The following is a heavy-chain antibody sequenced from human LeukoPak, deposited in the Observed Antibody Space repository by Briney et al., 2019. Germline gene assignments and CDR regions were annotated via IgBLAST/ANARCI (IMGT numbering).Heavy chain of an antibody. J-gene: IGHJ4*02. D-gene: IGHD2-2*01. V-gene: IGHV1-24*01. Sequence: ASVKVSCKVSGYTLTELSMHWVRQAPGKGLEGMGGFDPEDGETIYAQKFQGRVTMTEDTSTDTAYMELSSLRSEGTAVYYCATDRHQYCSSTSCYVRDYWGQGTLVTVSS. CDR3: ATDRHQYCSSTSCYVRDY. CDR2: FDPEDGET. CDR1: GYTLTELS.